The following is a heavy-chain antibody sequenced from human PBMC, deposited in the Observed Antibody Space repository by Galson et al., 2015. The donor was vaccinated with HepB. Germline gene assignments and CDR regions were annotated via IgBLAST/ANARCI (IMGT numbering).Heavy chain of an antibody. V-gene: IGHV3-30*04. CDR3: ARVADADYGDHSHFDY. CDR1: GFTFSSYA. J-gene: IGHJ4*02. Sequence: SLRLSCAASGFTFSSYAMHWVRQAPGKGLEWVAVISYDGSIKWYADSVKGRFTISRDNAKNSLYLQINSLRAEDTAVYYCARVADADYGDHSHFDYWGQGTLVTVSS. D-gene: IGHD4-17*01. CDR2: ISYDGSIK.